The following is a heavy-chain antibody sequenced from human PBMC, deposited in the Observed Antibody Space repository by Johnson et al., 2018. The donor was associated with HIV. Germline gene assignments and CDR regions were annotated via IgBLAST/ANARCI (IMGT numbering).Heavy chain of an antibody. V-gene: IGHV3-30*04. CDR2: ISYDGSNQ. CDR1: GFTFNNYP. Sequence: QVQLVESGGGVVQPGRSLRLSCAVSGFTFNNYPMHWVRQAPGKGLEWVAVISYDGSNQYYADSVKGRFTISRDNSKNTLYLQMNSLRAEDTAVYYCAKEKNGYQWTFDIWGQGTMVTVSS. CDR3: AKEKNGYQWTFDI. D-gene: IGHD5-24*01. J-gene: IGHJ3*02.